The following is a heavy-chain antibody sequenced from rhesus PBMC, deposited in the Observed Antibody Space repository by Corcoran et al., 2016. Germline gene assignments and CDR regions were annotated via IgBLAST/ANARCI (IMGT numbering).Heavy chain of an antibody. J-gene: IGHJ4*01. CDR2: INSGGGST. CDR1: GFTFSSYG. D-gene: IGHD4-29*01. Sequence: EVQLVETGGGLVQPGGSLKLSCAASGFTFSSYGMSWVRQAPGKGLEWVSAINSGGGSTYHADSVKGRFTISRDNSKNTLSLQMNSLRAEDTAVYYCAKDSIYGGAVDYWGQGVLVTVSS. V-gene: IGHV3S5*01. CDR3: AKDSIYGGAVDY.